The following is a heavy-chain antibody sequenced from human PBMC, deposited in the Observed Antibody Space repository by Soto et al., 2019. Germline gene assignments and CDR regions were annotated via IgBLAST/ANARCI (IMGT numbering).Heavy chain of an antibody. Sequence: ASVKVSCKVSGYTLTELSMHWVRQAPGKGLEWMGGFDPEDGETIYAQKFQGRVTVTEDTSTDTAYMELSSLRSEDTAVYYCATDKDEVFDYWGQGTLVTVSS. CDR1: GYTLTELS. V-gene: IGHV1-24*01. CDR2: FDPEDGET. J-gene: IGHJ4*02. CDR3: ATDKDEVFDY.